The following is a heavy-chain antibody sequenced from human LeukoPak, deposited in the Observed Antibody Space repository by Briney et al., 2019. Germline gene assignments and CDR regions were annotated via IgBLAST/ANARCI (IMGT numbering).Heavy chain of an antibody. Sequence: SETLSLTCTVSGGSISSYYWSWIRQPPGKGLEWIGYIYYSGSTNYNPSLKSRVTLSVDTSKNQFSLKLSSVTAADTAVYYCASLSGRPYNWFDPWGQGTLVTVSS. CDR2: IYYSGST. CDR1: GGSISSYY. D-gene: IGHD5-12*01. CDR3: ASLSGRPYNWFDP. J-gene: IGHJ5*02. V-gene: IGHV4-59*01.